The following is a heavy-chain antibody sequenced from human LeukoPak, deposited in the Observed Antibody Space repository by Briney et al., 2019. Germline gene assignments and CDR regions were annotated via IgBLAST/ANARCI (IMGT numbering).Heavy chain of an antibody. V-gene: IGHV4-4*07. CDR3: ARVSPQYYDFWSGYLFDY. CDR1: GGSISSYY. CDR2: IYTSGST. J-gene: IGHJ4*02. D-gene: IGHD3-3*01. Sequence: SETLSLTCTVSGGSISSYYWSWIRQPAGKGLECIGRIYTSGSTNYNPSLKSRVTMSVDTSKNQFSLKLSSVTAADTAVYYCARVSPQYYDFWSGYLFDYWGQGTLVTVSS.